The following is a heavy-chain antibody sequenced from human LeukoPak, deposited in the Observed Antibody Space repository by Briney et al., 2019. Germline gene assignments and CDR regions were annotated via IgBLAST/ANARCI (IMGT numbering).Heavy chain of an antibody. CDR3: AKVLVPAAILGFDY. D-gene: IGHD2-2*01. CDR1: GFTFSSYA. Sequence: PGGSLRPSCAAAGFTFSSYAMSWVRQATGKGLEWVSAISGSGGSTYYADSVKGRFTISRDNSKNTLYLQMNSLRAEDTAVYYCAKVLVPAAILGFDYWGQGTLVTVSS. V-gene: IGHV3-23*01. CDR2: ISGSGGST. J-gene: IGHJ4*02.